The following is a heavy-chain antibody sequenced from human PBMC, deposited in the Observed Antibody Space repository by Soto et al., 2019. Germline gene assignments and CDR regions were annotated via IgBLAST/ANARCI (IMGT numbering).Heavy chain of an antibody. CDR1: GDSISSSSYY. V-gene: IGHV4-39*01. D-gene: IGHD3-16*01. CDR3: ARGRSYGYFSNWFDP. Sequence: SETLSLTCIVSGDSISSSSYYWVWIRQPPGKGLEWIGSIYYSGTTYYNPSLESRVTISIDTSKNQFSLKVSSVTAADTAVYFCARGRSYGYFSNWFDPWGQGDLVTVSS. J-gene: IGHJ5*02. CDR2: IYYSGTT.